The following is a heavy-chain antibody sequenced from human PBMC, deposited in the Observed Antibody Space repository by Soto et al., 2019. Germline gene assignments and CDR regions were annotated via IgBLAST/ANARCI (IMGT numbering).Heavy chain of an antibody. CDR3: AKGKANTIFGVDTLFDY. Sequence: GSLRLSCTASGFSFSDYDMHWVRQVPGKGLEWVSTIGAARDPYYTGAVKHRFTISRENARNSMFLQMNSVTVGDTAVYYCAKGKANTIFGVDTLFDYWGQGTLVTVYS. D-gene: IGHD3-3*01. CDR2: IGAARDP. J-gene: IGHJ4*02. V-gene: IGHV3-13*05. CDR1: GFSFSDYD.